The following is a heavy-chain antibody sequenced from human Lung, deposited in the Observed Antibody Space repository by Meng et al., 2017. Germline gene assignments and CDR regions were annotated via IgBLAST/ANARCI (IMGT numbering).Heavy chain of an antibody. D-gene: IGHD4-11*01. J-gene: IGHJ4*02. CDR1: GGSFSDYY. Sequence: QVHLQQLGAGLLKPSETLSLTCVVSGGSFSDYYWSWIRQSPGKGLEWIGEINHSGSTNYNPSLESRATISVDTSQNNLSLKLSSVTAADSAVYYCARGPTTMAHDFDYWGQGTLVTVSS. CDR2: INHSGST. V-gene: IGHV4-34*01. CDR3: ARGPTTMAHDFDY.